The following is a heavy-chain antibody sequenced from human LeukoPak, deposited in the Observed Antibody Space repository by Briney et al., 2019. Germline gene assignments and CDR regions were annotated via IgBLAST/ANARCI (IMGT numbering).Heavy chain of an antibody. CDR1: GFTFSSYG. V-gene: IGHV3-30*02. CDR3: AKDQAYYGSGSYYMDV. D-gene: IGHD3-10*01. CDR2: IRYDGSNK. Sequence: PGGSLRLSCAASGFTFSSYGMHWVRQAPGKGLEWVAFIRYDGSNKYYADSVKGRFTISRDNSKNTLYLQMNSLRAEDTAVYCCAKDQAYYGSGSYYMDVWGKGTTVTISS. J-gene: IGHJ6*03.